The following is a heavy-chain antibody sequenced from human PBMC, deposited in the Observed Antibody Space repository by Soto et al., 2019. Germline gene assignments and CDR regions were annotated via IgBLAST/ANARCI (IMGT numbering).Heavy chain of an antibody. CDR1: GFTFSSYG. V-gene: IGHV3-33*01. CDR2: IWYDGSNK. D-gene: IGHD6-13*01. CDR3: ARDHIALDY. J-gene: IGHJ4*02. Sequence: QVQLVESGGGVVQPGRSLRLSCAASGFTFSSYGMLWVRQAPGKGLEWVAVIWYDGSNKYYADSVKGRFTISRDNSKKTVYLQMNSLRAEDTAVYYCARDHIALDYWGQGTQVTVSS.